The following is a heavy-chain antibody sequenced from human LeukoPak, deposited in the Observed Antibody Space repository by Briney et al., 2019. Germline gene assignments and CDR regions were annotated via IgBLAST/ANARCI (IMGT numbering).Heavy chain of an antibody. D-gene: IGHD6-13*01. V-gene: IGHV3-23*01. CDR2: ICGSADGA. Sequence: PGGSLRLSCAASGFAFSTYGMSWVRQTPGKGLEWASTICGSADGAYYADSVKGRFTISRDTPKSTLYLQMNSLRAEDTAVYYCARDPGWGIAAAEYIWGQGTMVTVSS. CDR3: ARDPGWGIAAAEYI. CDR1: GFAFSTYG. J-gene: IGHJ3*02.